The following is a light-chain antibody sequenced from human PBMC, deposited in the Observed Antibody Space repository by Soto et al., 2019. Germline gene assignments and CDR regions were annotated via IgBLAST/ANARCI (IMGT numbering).Light chain of an antibody. CDR2: AAS. CDR3: LQYNSYSAA. CDR1: QGISSY. Sequence: IQMTQSPSSLSASVGDRVTSTCRASQGISSYLAWYQQKPGKAPKLLIYAASTLQSGVPSRFSGSGSGTEFTLTISSLQPEDFATYYCLQYNSYSAAFGGGTKVDIK. J-gene: IGKJ4*02. V-gene: IGKV1-9*01.